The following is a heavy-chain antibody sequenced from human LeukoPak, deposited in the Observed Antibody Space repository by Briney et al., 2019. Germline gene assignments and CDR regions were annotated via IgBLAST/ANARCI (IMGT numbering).Heavy chain of an antibody. D-gene: IGHD2-2*01. J-gene: IGHJ5*02. Sequence: GRSLRLSCAASGFTFSSYAMHWVRQAPGKGLEWVAVISYDGSNKYYADSVKGRFTISRDNPKNTLYLQMNSLRAEDTAVYYCARSVWYCSSTSCFDDSNWFDPWGQGTLVTVSS. CDR2: ISYDGSNK. CDR3: ARSVWYCSSTSCFDDSNWFDP. V-gene: IGHV3-30-3*01. CDR1: GFTFSSYA.